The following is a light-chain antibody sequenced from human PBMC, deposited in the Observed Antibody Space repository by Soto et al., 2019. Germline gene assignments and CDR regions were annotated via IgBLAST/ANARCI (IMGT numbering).Light chain of an antibody. CDR2: GAS. J-gene: IGKJ1*01. V-gene: IGKV1-5*03. CDR3: QQYISTRT. CDR1: QNIRGW. Sequence: DVQMTQSPSTLSASVGDRVTITCRASQNIRGWLAWYQQKAGKAPNLLIYGASTLESGVPSRFSGSGSGTEFTLTISSLQPDDFGTYYCQQYISTRTFGQGTKVEVK.